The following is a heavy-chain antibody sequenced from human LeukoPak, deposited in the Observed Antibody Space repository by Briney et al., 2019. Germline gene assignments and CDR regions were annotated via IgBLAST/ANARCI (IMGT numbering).Heavy chain of an antibody. V-gene: IGHV3-48*01. CDR2: TGSMGSTI. CDR3: ARVGGRGLDY. CDR1: GFSFNIYS. J-gene: IGHJ4*02. Sequence: AGGSLRLSCSASGFSFNIYSMSWVRQSPGKGLEWIAYTGSMGSTIHYADSVKGRFAISRDNVRKSPYLQMDTLRGDDTAVYYCARVGGRGLDYWGQGSLVSVSS.